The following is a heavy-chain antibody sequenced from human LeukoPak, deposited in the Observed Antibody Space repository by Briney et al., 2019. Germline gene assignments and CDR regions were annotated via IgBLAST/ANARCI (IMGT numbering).Heavy chain of an antibody. CDR2: ISGSGGST. Sequence: PGGSLRLSCAASGFTFSSYAMSWVRQAPGKGLEWVSAISGSGGSTYYADSVKGWFTISRDNSKNTLYLQMNSLRAEDTAVYYCAKGPAPIAVAGTDYWGQGTLVTVSS. CDR1: GFTFSSYA. CDR3: AKGPAPIAVAGTDY. J-gene: IGHJ4*02. D-gene: IGHD6-19*01. V-gene: IGHV3-23*01.